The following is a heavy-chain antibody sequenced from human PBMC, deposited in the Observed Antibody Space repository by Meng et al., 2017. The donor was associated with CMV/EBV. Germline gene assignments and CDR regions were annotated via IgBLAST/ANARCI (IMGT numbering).Heavy chain of an antibody. CDR3: AKDIAPWARGIDY. J-gene: IGHJ4*02. CDR2: ISWDGGST. CDR1: GFTFDDYA. Sequence: GESLKISCAASGFTFDDYAMHWVRQAPGKGLEWVSLISWDGGSTYYADSVKGRFTISRDNSKNSLYLQMISLRAEDTALYYCAKDIAPWARGIDYWGQGTLVTVSS. V-gene: IGHV3-43D*03. D-gene: IGHD3-10*01.